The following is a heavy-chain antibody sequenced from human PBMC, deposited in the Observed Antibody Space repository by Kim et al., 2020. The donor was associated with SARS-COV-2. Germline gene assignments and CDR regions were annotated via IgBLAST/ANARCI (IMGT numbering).Heavy chain of an antibody. J-gene: IGHJ5*02. D-gene: IGHD2-21*01. Sequence: GGSLRLSCAASGFTFSNYEMNWVRQAPGKGLEWLSYISNSGTTIYYADPVKGRFIVSRDNAKNSLFLQMNSLRVEDTAVYYCARGTVGDTRGWFDPWGQGTLVPVSS. CDR2: ISNSGTTI. CDR1: GFTFSNYE. V-gene: IGHV3-48*03. CDR3: ARGTVGDTRGWFDP.